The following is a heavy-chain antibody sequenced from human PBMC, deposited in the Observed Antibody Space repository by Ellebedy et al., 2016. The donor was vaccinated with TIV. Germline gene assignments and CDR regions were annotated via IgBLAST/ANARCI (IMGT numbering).Heavy chain of an antibody. CDR1: EFSFSDYW. D-gene: IGHD6-19*01. V-gene: IGHV3-7*01. J-gene: IGHJ4*02. Sequence: PGGSLRLSCAASEFSFSDYWMAWVRQAPGKGLEWVANIREDGGLQWYADSVRGRFTTSRDNAKNSLYLQMNSLRAEDTAVYYCARRVAGKASFDYWGQGTLVTVSS. CDR3: ARRVAGKASFDY. CDR2: IREDGGLQ.